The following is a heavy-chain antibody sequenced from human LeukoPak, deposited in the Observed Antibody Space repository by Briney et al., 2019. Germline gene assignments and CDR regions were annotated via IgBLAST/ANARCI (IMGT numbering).Heavy chain of an antibody. CDR3: AKGDYVPDV. V-gene: IGHV3-30*02. CDR1: GFTFINYG. CDR2: IRYDGTKK. D-gene: IGHD4-17*01. Sequence: GGSLRLPCAASGFTFINYGMQWVRQAPGKGLEWVAFIRYDGTKKYYADSVKGRITISRDNTKNTLYLQMNSLRAEDTAVYYCAKGDYVPDVWGKGTTVTVSS. J-gene: IGHJ6*04.